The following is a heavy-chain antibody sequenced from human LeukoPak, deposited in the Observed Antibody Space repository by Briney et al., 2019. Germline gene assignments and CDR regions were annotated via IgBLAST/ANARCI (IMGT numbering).Heavy chain of an antibody. CDR2: IYYSGST. J-gene: IGHJ4*02. CDR1: GGSISSYY. V-gene: IGHV4-59*01. CDR3: ARGGSGSYYLGNFDY. D-gene: IGHD1-26*01. Sequence: SETLSLTCTVSGGSISSYYWSWLRQPPGKGLEWIGDIYYSGSTNYNPSLKSRVTISVDTSKNQFSLKLSSVTAADTAVYYCARGGSGSYYLGNFDYWGQGTLVTVSS.